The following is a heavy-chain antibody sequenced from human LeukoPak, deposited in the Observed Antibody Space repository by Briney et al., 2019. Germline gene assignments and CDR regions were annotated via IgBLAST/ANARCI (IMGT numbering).Heavy chain of an antibody. J-gene: IGHJ4*02. CDR3: ARGSGYYGTFDY. Sequence: ASVKVSCKASGYTFTGYYMHWVRQAPGQGLEWMGWINPNSGGTNYAQKFQGRVTMTRDTSISTAYMELSRLRSDDTAVYYRARGSGYYGTFDYWGQGTLVTVSS. CDR1: GYTFTGYY. CDR2: INPNSGGT. V-gene: IGHV1-2*02. D-gene: IGHD3-3*01.